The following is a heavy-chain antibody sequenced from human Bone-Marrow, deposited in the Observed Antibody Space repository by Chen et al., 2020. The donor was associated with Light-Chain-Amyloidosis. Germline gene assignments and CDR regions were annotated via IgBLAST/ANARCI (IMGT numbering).Heavy chain of an antibody. V-gene: IGHV3-23*04. Sequence: EVQLVESGGGLVQPGGSLRLSCATSGFNSSSFGMSWVRQAPGKGLEWVSTVSGSTVSTSYAGAVKGRFIISRDNSKSTLYLQMNSLRAGDTAVYFCTRKGGYFDFWGQGSLVTVSS. D-gene: IGHD3-10*01. J-gene: IGHJ4*02. CDR3: TRKGGYFDF. CDR2: VSGSTVST. CDR1: GFNSSSFG.